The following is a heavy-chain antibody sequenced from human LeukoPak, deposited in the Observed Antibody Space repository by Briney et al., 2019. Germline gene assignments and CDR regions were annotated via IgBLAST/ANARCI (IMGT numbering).Heavy chain of an antibody. Sequence: GGSLRLSCAASGFTFSNAWMSWVRQAPGKGLEWVGRIESKTDGVTTDYAAPVKGRFTISRDDSKNTLYLQMNSLKTEDTAVYYCTTARGYASGYWGQGTLVTVSS. J-gene: IGHJ4*02. V-gene: IGHV3-15*04. CDR2: IESKTDGVTT. CDR1: GFTFSNAW. D-gene: IGHD3-10*01. CDR3: TTARGYASGY.